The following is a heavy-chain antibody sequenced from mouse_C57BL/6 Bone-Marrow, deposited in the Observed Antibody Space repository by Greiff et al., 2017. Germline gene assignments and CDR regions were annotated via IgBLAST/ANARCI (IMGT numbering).Heavy chain of an antibody. CDR1: GYTFTSYG. Sequence: VQLQQSGAELARPGASVKLSCKASGYTFTSYGISWVKQRTGQGLEWIGEIYPRSGNTYYNEKFKGKATLTADKYSSTAYMELRSLTSEDAAVDFCASYAGLGYWGQGTLVTVSA. CDR3: ASYAGLGY. J-gene: IGHJ3*01. CDR2: IYPRSGNT. V-gene: IGHV1-81*01. D-gene: IGHD1-1*01.